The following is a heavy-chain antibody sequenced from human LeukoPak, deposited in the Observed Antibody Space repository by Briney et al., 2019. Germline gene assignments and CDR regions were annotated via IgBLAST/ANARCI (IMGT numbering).Heavy chain of an antibody. V-gene: IGHV3-30*04. Sequence: PGRSLRLSCAASGFTFSSYAMHWVRQAPGKGLEWVAVISYDGSNKYYADSVKGRFTISRDNSKNTLYLQMNSLRAEDTAVYYCAREVAVAGPYYYYYYMDVWGKGTTVTVSS. J-gene: IGHJ6*03. CDR3: AREVAVAGPYYYYYYMDV. CDR2: ISYDGSNK. CDR1: GFTFSSYA. D-gene: IGHD6-19*01.